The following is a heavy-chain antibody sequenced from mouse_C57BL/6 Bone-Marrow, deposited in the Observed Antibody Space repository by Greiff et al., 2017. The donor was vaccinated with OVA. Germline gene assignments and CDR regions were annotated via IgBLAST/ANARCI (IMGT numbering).Heavy chain of an antibody. V-gene: IGHV1-19*01. J-gene: IGHJ3*01. Sequence: VPLQQSGPVLVKPGASVRMSCKASGYTFTDYYMNWVKQSHGKSLEWIGVINPYNGGTSYNQKFKGKATLTVDKSSSTAYMELNSLTSEDSAVYYCAPVIIGAYWGQGTLVTVSA. CDR3: APVIIGAY. CDR1: GYTFTDYY. CDR2: INPYNGGT. D-gene: IGHD2-14*01.